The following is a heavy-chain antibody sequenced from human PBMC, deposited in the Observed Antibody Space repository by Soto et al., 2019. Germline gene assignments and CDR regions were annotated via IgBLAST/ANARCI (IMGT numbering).Heavy chain of an antibody. Sequence: GESLKISCKGSGYSFTSYWIGWVRQMPGKGLEWMGIIYPGDSDTRYSPSFQGQVTISADKSISTAYLQWSSLKASDTAMYYCARLGGYYDILTGHYYYYGXDVWGQGTTVTVSS. CDR2: IYPGDSDT. CDR3: ARLGGYYDILTGHYYYYGXDV. D-gene: IGHD3-9*01. V-gene: IGHV5-51*01. CDR1: GYSFTSYW. J-gene: IGHJ6*02.